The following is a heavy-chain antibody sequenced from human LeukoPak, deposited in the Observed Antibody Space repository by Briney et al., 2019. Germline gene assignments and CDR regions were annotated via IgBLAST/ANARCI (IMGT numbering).Heavy chain of an antibody. CDR2: ISGSGGST. CDR3: AKDRDDYGDYGPFDY. Sequence: PGGSLRLSCAASGFTFSSYAMSWVRQAPGKGLEWVSAISGSGGSTYYADSVKGRFTISRDNSKNTLYLQMNSLRAEDTAVYYCAKDRDDYGDYGPFDYWGKGTLVTVSS. J-gene: IGHJ4*02. CDR1: GFTFSSYA. D-gene: IGHD4-17*01. V-gene: IGHV3-23*01.